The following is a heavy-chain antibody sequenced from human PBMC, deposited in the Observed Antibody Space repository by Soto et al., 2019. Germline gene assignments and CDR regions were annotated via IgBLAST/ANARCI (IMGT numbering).Heavy chain of an antibody. Sequence: PSETLSLTCTVSGGSISSYYWSWIRQPPGKGLEWIGYINHSGSTNYNPSLKSRVTISVDTSKNQFSLKLSSVTAADTAVYYCARGDSSSSPLYYYYYGRDVWGQGTTVTVSS. V-gene: IGHV4-59*12. D-gene: IGHD6-6*01. CDR3: ARGDSSSSPLYYYYYGRDV. CDR2: INHSGST. CDR1: GGSISSYY. J-gene: IGHJ6*02.